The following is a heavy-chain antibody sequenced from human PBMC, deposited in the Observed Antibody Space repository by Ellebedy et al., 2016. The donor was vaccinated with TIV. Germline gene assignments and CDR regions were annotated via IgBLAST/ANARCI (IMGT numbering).Heavy chain of an antibody. J-gene: IGHJ6*02. V-gene: IGHV3-23*01. CDR2: MSGSDGST. Sequence: GGSLRLXXAASGFTFSSYAMSWVRQAHGKGLEWVSTMSGSDGSTYYADSVRGRFTISRDNSKNTLYLQMNSLRAEDTAVYYCAKATSMTTVTASFIYGMDVWGQGTSVTVSS. CDR3: AKATSMTTVTASFIYGMDV. D-gene: IGHD4-17*01. CDR1: GFTFSSYA.